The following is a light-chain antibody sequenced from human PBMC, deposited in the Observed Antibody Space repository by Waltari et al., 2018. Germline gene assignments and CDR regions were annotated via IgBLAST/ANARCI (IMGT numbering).Light chain of an antibody. CDR3: QQYYAVPPT. Sequence: DIVMTQSPDSLAVSLGERATIHCKSSQSVSGSINSKQYLAWYRQKPGQPPKLLISWASTREFGVPDRFSGSGSGTDFTLTISSLQAEDVAVYYCQQYYAVPPTFGPGTKVEIK. CDR1: QSVSGSINSKQY. CDR2: WAS. V-gene: IGKV4-1*01. J-gene: IGKJ1*01.